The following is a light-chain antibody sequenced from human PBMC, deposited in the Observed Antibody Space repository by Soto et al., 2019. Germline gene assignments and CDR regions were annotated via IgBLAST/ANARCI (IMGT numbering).Light chain of an antibody. V-gene: IGKV3-20*01. J-gene: IGKJ2*01. CDR2: GAS. Sequence: EIVLTQSPGTLSLSPGERATLSCGASQSVSRDFLAWYQQKPGQAPRLLIYGASKRSTGIPTRFSGSGSGTTFTLTISRLEPDDYAVYYCQQFGFSASTFGQGTRLDIK. CDR1: QSVSRDF. CDR3: QQFGFSAST.